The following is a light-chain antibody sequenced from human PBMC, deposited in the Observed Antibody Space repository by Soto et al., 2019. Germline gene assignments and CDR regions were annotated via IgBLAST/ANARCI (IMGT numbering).Light chain of an antibody. CDR1: QGISSSS. Sequence: EIVLTQSPGTLSLSPGERATLSCRASQGISSSSLAWYQQKPGQAPRPLIYGASSRATGIPDRFSGSGSGTDFTLTISRLEPEDFAVYYCQQYVSSPWTFGQGTKVEIK. V-gene: IGKV3-20*01. J-gene: IGKJ1*01. CDR3: QQYVSSPWT. CDR2: GAS.